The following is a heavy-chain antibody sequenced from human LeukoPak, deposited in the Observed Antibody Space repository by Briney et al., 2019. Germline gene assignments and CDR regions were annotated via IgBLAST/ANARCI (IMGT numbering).Heavy chain of an antibody. CDR2: IYYSGST. Sequence: PSETLSLTCTVSGDSISSYYWSWIRQPPGKGVEWIGYIYYSGSTYYNPSLKSRVGISVDTSKTQFFLNVTSVTAADTAVYYCARVGVTSYWDFDLWGRGTLVTVSS. D-gene: IGHD2-21*02. CDR3: ARVGVTSYWDFDL. J-gene: IGHJ2*01. V-gene: IGHV4-59*01. CDR1: GDSISSYY.